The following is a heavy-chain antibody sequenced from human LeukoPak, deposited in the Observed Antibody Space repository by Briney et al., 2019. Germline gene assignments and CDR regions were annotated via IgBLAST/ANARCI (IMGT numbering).Heavy chain of an antibody. CDR3: ARVRLPKSYYYYYYMDV. V-gene: IGHV4-34*01. D-gene: IGHD4-11*01. CDR1: GGPFSGYY. J-gene: IGHJ6*03. CDR2: INHSGST. Sequence: SETLSLTCAVYGGPFSGYYWSWIRQPPGKGLEWIGEINHSGSTNYNPSLKSRVTISVDTSKNQFSLKLSSVTAADTAVYYCARVRLPKSYYYYYYMDVWGKGITVTVSS.